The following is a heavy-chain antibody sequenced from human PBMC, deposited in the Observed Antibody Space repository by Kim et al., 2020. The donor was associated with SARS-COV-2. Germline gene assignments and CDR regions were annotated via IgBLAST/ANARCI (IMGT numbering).Heavy chain of an antibody. V-gene: IGHV1-24*01. CDR3: AHSARYSSSTFDY. J-gene: IGHJ4*02. Sequence: YATKFQGRVTMTEDTSTDTAYMELSSLRSEDTAVYYCAHSARYSSSTFDYWGQGTLVTVSS. D-gene: IGHD6-6*01.